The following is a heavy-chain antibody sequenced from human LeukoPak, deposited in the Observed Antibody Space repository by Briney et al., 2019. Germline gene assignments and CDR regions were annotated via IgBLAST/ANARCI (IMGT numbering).Heavy chain of an antibody. V-gene: IGHV3-48*01. Sequence: GGSLRLSCAASGFTFSSYSMNWVRQAPGKGLEWVSYICSSSSTIYYADSVKGRFTISRDNAKNSLYLQMNSLRAEDTAVYYCARGGGLATVTTLMLYYYYGMDVWGQGTTVTVSS. CDR1: GFTFSSYS. CDR3: ARGGGLATVTTLMLYYYYGMDV. J-gene: IGHJ6*02. CDR2: ICSSSSTI. D-gene: IGHD4-11*01.